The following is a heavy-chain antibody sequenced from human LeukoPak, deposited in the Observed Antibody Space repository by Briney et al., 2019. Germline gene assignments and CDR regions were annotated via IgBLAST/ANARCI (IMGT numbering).Heavy chain of an antibody. Sequence: GASVKVSCKASGYSFTGYYIHWVRQGPGQGLEWMGWVNSNIGDTYYARKFRGRLAITRDKSITTVHMELSSLRSNDTAVYYCARDVLGYDSSASDWGQGTLATVSS. CDR3: ARDVLGYDSSASD. CDR2: VNSNIGDT. J-gene: IGHJ4*02. D-gene: IGHD3-22*01. CDR1: GYSFTGYY. V-gene: IGHV1-2*02.